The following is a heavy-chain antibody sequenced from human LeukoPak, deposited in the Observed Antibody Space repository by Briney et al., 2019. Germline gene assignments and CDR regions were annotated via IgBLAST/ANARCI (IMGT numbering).Heavy chain of an antibody. V-gene: IGHV1-8*01. CDR2: MNPNSGNT. CDR3: AIRERGYSYGWVEPFDY. J-gene: IGHJ4*02. CDR1: GYTFTSYD. D-gene: IGHD5-18*01. Sequence: GASVKVSCKASGYTFTSYDINWVRQATGQGLEWMGWMNPNSGNTGYAQKFQGRVTMTRNTSISTAYMELSSLRSEDTAVYYCAIRERGYSYGWVEPFDYWGQGTLVTVSS.